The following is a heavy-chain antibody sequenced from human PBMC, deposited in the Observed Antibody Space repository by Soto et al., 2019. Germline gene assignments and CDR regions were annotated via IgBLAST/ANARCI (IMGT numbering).Heavy chain of an antibody. V-gene: IGHV1-2*02. CDR3: AREIEATGHWYFDL. CDR2: INPNSGDT. D-gene: IGHD1-1*01. J-gene: IGHJ2*01. CDR1: GYTFTGYY. Sequence: ASVKVSCKASGYTFTGYYVHWVRQAPGQGLEWMGWINPNSGDTYLAQRFQGRVTMNRDTSIGTAYMELRVGDTAVYYCAREIEATGHWYFDLWGRGTLVTVSS.